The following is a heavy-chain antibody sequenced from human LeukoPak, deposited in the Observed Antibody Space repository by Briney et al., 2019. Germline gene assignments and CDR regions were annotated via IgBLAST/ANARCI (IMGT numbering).Heavy chain of an antibody. Sequence: GGSLRLSCAASGFTVSSNEMSWVRQAPGKGLEWVSSISGGSTYYADSVKGRFPISRDNSKNTLYLQMNSLRAEDTAVYYCARTPGIAAAGRRFDYWGKGTLVTVSS. CDR2: ISGGST. V-gene: IGHV3-38-3*01. CDR3: ARTPGIAAAGRRFDY. CDR1: GFTVSSNE. J-gene: IGHJ4*02. D-gene: IGHD6-13*01.